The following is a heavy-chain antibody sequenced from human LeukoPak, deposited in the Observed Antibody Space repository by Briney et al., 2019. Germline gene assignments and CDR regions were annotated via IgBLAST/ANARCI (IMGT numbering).Heavy chain of an antibody. Sequence: GGSLRLSCAASGFTFSSYAMSWVRQAPGKGLEWVSAISGSGGSTYYADSVKGRFTISRGNSKNTLYLQMNSLRAEDTAVYYCAKDGTEFNYYGSGSHTSPNWFDPWGQGTLVTVSS. CDR1: GFTFSSYA. CDR2: ISGSGGST. D-gene: IGHD3-10*01. V-gene: IGHV3-23*01. CDR3: AKDGTEFNYYGSGSHTSPNWFDP. J-gene: IGHJ5*02.